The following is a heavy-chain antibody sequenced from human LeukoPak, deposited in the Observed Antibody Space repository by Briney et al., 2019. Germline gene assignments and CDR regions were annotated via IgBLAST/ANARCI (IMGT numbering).Heavy chain of an antibody. Sequence: SETLSLTCTVSGDSISSYYWSWIRQPPARGLGWIGYIYYSGSTNYNPSLKSRVTISVDTSKNQFSLKLSSVTAADTSLYYLARAKYYYDSSGYYYWGQGTLVTVSS. CDR1: GDSISSYY. D-gene: IGHD3-22*01. CDR3: ARAKYYYDSSGYYY. V-gene: IGHV4-59*01. CDR2: IYYSGST. J-gene: IGHJ4*02.